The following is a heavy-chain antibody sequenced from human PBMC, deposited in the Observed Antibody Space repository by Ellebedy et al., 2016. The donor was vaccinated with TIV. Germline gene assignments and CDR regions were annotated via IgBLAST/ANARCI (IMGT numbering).Heavy chain of an antibody. CDR3: VRETAWYFDF. CDR2: ISPTGDLI. Sequence: GESLKISCSASGFTFSDSYMTWVRQAPGKGLEWISYISPTGDLIHYADSVKGRFTISRDNAENSLYLQMSSLRADDTAVYSCVRETAWYFDFWGRGTLDTVSS. J-gene: IGHJ2*01. CDR1: GFTFSDSY. V-gene: IGHV3-11*01.